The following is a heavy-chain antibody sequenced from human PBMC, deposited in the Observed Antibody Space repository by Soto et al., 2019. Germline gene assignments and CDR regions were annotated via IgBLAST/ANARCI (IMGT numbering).Heavy chain of an antibody. D-gene: IGHD2-15*01. J-gene: IGHJ5*01. CDR2: ISAYNGNT. V-gene: IGHV1-18*01. Sequence: ASVKVSCKASGYTFTSYGISWVRQAPGQGLEWMGWISAYNGNTNYAQKLQGRVTMTTDTSTSTAYMELRSLRSDDTAVYYCARDIVVVAAYNWFASWGQGTLVTVSS. CDR3: ARDIVVVAAYNWFAS. CDR1: GYTFTSYG.